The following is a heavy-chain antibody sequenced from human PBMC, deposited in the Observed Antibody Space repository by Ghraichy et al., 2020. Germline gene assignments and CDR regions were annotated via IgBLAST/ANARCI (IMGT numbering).Heavy chain of an antibody. J-gene: IGHJ6*02. V-gene: IGHV3-23*01. CDR3: AKDLVVRFYGIDV. Sequence: GGSLRLSCAASGFTFSSYAMSWVRQAPGKGLEWVSTVSGSGGSTYYADSVKGRFTISRDNSKNTLYLQRNILRAEDTAVYYWAKDLVVRFYGIDVWGQGTTVTVSS. D-gene: IGHD2-15*01. CDR1: GFTFSSYA. CDR2: VSGSGGST.